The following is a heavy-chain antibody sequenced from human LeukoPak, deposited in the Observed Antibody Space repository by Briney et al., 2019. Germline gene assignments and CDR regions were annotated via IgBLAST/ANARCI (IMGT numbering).Heavy chain of an antibody. J-gene: IGHJ5*02. Sequence: GASVKVSCKASVYGFSDVYFNWVRQAPGQGLEWMGWINPHSGATNYAQRFQGRVSMDASFDTAYMELSRLTSDDTAVYYCATSSIVTHTRDPWGQGTLVTVSS. D-gene: IGHD3-16*02. V-gene: IGHV1-2*02. CDR2: INPHSGAT. CDR3: ATSSIVTHTRDP. CDR1: VYGFSDVY.